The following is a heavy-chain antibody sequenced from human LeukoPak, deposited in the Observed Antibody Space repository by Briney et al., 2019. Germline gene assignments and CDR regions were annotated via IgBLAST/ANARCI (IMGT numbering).Heavy chain of an antibody. V-gene: IGHV3-48*04. Sequence: GGSLRLSCAASGFTFSSYSMNWVRQAPGKGLEWVSYISSSSSTIYYADSVKGRFTISRDNAKNSLYLQMNSLRAEDTAVYYCARDWELLREGSFDYWGQGTLVTVSS. CDR3: ARDWELLREGSFDY. CDR2: ISSSSSTI. J-gene: IGHJ4*02. CDR1: GFTFSSYS. D-gene: IGHD1-26*01.